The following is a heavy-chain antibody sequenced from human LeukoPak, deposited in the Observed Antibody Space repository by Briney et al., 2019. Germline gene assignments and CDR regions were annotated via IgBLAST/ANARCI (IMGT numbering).Heavy chain of an antibody. Sequence: GGSLRLSCAASGSAFSSHSMHWVRQAPGKGLVWVSRITNDGSTTTYADSVKGRFTISRDNAKNTLYLQMNSLRVEDTAVYYCTRAAYYNGYDYWGQGTLVTVSS. CDR3: TRAAYYNGYDY. CDR1: GSAFSSHS. D-gene: IGHD5-12*01. V-gene: IGHV3-74*03. J-gene: IGHJ4*02. CDR2: ITNDGSTT.